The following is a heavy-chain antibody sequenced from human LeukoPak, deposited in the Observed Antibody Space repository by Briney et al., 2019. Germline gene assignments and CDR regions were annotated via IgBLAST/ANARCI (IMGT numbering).Heavy chain of an antibody. V-gene: IGHV3-23*01. CDR1: GFTFSTYA. CDR2: ISGGGGTT. Sequence: GGSLRLSCAASGFTFSTYAMSWVRQAPGKGLEWVSVISGGGGTTYYADSVKGRFTISRDSSKNTLHLQMNILRAEDPAVYYWARDSTSGLVGAAVFDIWGQGTMVTVSS. CDR3: ARDSTSGLVGAAVFDI. J-gene: IGHJ3*02. D-gene: IGHD1-26*01.